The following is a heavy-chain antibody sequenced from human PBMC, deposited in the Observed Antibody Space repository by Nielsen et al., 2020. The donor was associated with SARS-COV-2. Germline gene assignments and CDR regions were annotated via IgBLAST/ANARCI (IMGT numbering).Heavy chain of an antibody. J-gene: IGHJ3*02. V-gene: IGHV3-33*05. CDR2: TSYDGSNK. CDR3: AKDDVVRGDAYDI. CDR1: GFTFSSYG. D-gene: IGHD3-10*01. Sequence: GESLKISCAASGFTFSSYGMHWVRQAPGKGLEWVAVTSYDGSNKYYADSVKGRFTISRDNSRNTLYLQMNSLRVEDTAIYFCAKDDVVRGDAYDIWGQGTVVTVSS.